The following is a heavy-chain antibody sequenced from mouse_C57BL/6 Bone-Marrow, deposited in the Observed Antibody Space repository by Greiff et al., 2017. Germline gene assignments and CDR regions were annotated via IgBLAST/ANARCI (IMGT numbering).Heavy chain of an antibody. Sequence: EVQLVESGAELVRPGASVKLSCTASGFNIKDDYMHWVKQRPEQGLEWIGWIDPENGDTESASKFQGKATITADTSSNTAYLQLSSLTSEDTAVYYCTLYYGNSYAMDYWGQGTSVTVSS. D-gene: IGHD2-1*01. J-gene: IGHJ4*01. CDR2: IDPENGDT. CDR1: GFNIKDDY. V-gene: IGHV14-4*01. CDR3: TLYYGNSYAMDY.